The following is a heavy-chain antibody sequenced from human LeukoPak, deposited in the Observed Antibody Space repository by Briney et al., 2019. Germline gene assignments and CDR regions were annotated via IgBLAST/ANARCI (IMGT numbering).Heavy chain of an antibody. V-gene: IGHV3-7*01. D-gene: IGHD3-9*01. J-gene: IGHJ4*02. CDR3: ARGVDSAIDW. CDR1: GFTLSSYW. CDR2: INGDGRDK. Sequence: GSLRLSCATSGFTLSSYWMNWVRQAPGKGLEWVANINGDGRDKYYVGSVRGRFTISRDNADNALYLQMNSLRGDDTALYYCARGVDSAIDWWGQGTLVTVSS.